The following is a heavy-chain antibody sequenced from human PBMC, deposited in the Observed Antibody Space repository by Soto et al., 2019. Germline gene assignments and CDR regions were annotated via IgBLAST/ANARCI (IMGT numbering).Heavy chain of an antibody. CDR1: GCTFSRYT. V-gene: IGHV1-69*02. J-gene: IGHJ5*02. CDR3: ARGSTIVRGAPSWFDP. D-gene: IGHD3-10*01. Sequence: QVQLVQSGAEVKKPGSSVKVSCKASGCTFSRYTINWVRQAPGQGLEWMGRIIPIAAIANYTQKFQGRVTITVDKSSTTAYMELSSLRSDDTAVYYCARGSTIVRGAPSWFDPWGQGTLVTVSS. CDR2: IIPIAAIA.